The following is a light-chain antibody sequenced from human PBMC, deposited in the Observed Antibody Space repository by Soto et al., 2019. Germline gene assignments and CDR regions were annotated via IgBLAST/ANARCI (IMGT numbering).Light chain of an antibody. CDR2: GAS. CDR3: QHYNNWPPWT. J-gene: IGKJ1*01. V-gene: IGKV3-15*01. Sequence: EIVLTQSPATLSVSPGERATLSCRASQSVSTNLAWYQHKPGQAPRLLIYGASTRATGIPASFSGSGSGTEFTLTISSLQSEDFAVYYCQHYNNWPPWTFGQGTKVDI. CDR1: QSVSTN.